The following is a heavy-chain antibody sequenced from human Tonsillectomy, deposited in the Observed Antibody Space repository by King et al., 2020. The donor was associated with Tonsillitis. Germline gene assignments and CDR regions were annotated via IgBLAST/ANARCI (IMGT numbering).Heavy chain of an antibody. J-gene: IGHJ3*02. CDR3: AKDKGADYYDSGRGAFDI. CDR2: IRSNSRNI. D-gene: IGHD3-22*01. CDR1: GFTFSNFD. Sequence: VQLVESGGGLVKPGGSLTLSCAASGFTFSNFDMNWVRQSPGKGLEWVSSIRSNSRNIYYAASVKGRLTYSRENAKNSLFLQMNSLRADDTAVYYCAKDKGADYYDSGRGAFDIWGQGTMVTVSS. V-gene: IGHV3-21*01.